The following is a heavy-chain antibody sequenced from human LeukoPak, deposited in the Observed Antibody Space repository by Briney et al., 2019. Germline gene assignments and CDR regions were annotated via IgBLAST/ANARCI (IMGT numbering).Heavy chain of an antibody. D-gene: IGHD3-3*01. Sequence: SETLSLTCTVSGGSISSYYWSWIRQPPGKGLEWIGYIYYSGSTNYNPSLKSRVTISVDTSKNQFSLKLSSVTAADTAVYYCARGPYDFWSGYPDYYFDYWGQGTLSPSPQ. V-gene: IGHV4-59*01. CDR1: GGSISSYY. CDR3: ARGPYDFWSGYPDYYFDY. J-gene: IGHJ4*02. CDR2: IYYSGST.